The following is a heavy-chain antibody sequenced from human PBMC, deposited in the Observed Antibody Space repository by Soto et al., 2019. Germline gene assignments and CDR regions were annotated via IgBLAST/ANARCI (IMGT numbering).Heavy chain of an antibody. Sequence: QVQLVQSGAEVEKPGASVKVSCKASGYTFTSYAMHWVRQAPGQRLEWMGWINAGNGNTKYSQKFQGRVTITRDTAASTAYMELSSLRSEDTAVYYCARGLGLYYFDYWGQGTLVTVSS. J-gene: IGHJ4*02. CDR2: INAGNGNT. CDR1: GYTFTSYA. CDR3: ARGLGLYYFDY. V-gene: IGHV1-3*01. D-gene: IGHD1-26*01.